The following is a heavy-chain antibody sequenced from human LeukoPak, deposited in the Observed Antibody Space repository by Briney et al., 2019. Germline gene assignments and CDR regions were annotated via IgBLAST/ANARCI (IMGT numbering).Heavy chain of an antibody. CDR3: AGLVGRYSSGLYYYYFDY. D-gene: IGHD3-22*01. Sequence: SETLSLTCTVSGDSINSLDLWSWVRQPPGKGLEWIGEMYLSGTTHSNPSVKSRFTISIDKSKNQFFLNLSSVTAADTAVYYCAGLVGRYSSGLYYYYFDYWGQGTLVTVSS. CDR1: GDSINSLDL. J-gene: IGHJ4*02. V-gene: IGHV4-4*02. CDR2: MYLSGTT.